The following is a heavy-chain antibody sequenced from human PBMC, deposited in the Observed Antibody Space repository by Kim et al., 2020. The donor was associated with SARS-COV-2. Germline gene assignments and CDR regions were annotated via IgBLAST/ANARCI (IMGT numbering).Heavy chain of an antibody. Sequence: GGSLRLSCAASGFTVSSNYMSWVRQAPGKGLEWVSVIYSGGSTYYADSVKGRFTISRDNSKNTLYLQMNSLRAEDTAVYYCARTILRGDYETGAFDIWGQGTMVTVSS. CDR3: ARTILRGDYETGAFDI. J-gene: IGHJ3*02. D-gene: IGHD4-17*01. V-gene: IGHV3-53*01. CDR2: IYSGGST. CDR1: GFTVSSNY.